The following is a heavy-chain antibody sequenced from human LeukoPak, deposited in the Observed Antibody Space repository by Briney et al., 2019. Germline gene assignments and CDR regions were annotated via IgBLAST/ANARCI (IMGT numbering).Heavy chain of an antibody. CDR1: GGSISSYY. CDR2: IYTSGST. J-gene: IGHJ3*02. Sequence: SETLSLTCTVSGGSISSYYWSWIRQPAGKGLEWIGRIYTSGSTNYNPSLKSRVTISVDKSKNQFSLKLSSVTAADTAVYYCARDSLRGQWLAPWAFDIWGQGTMVTVSS. V-gene: IGHV4-4*07. D-gene: IGHD6-19*01. CDR3: ARDSLRGQWLAPWAFDI.